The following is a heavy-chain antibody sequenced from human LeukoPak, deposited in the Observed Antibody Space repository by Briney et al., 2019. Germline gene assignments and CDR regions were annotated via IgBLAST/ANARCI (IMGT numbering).Heavy chain of an antibody. J-gene: IGHJ6*02. V-gene: IGHV4-34*01. CDR2: INHSGST. CDR3: ARARYCSSTSCLRAYYYGMDV. CDR1: GGSFSGYY. Sequence: PSETLSLTCAVYGGSFSGYYWSRIRQPPGKGLEWIGEINHSGSTNYNPSLKSRVTISVDTSKNQFSLKLSSVTAADTAVYYCARARYCSSTSCLRAYYYGMDVWGQGTTVTVSS. D-gene: IGHD2-2*01.